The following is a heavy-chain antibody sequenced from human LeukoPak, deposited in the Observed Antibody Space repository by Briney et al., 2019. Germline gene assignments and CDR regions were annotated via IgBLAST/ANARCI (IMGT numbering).Heavy chain of an antibody. Sequence: SVKVSCKASGGTFSSYTVSWVRQAPGRGFEWMGRIIPVFGTTKYAQMFQGRVTITTDKSTGTAYMELSRLRSGDTAVYYCARERGLVTTTFVSWGQGVLVTVSS. V-gene: IGHV1-69*08. CDR1: GGTFSSYT. CDR2: IIPVFGTT. J-gene: IGHJ5*01. CDR3: ARERGLVTTTFVS. D-gene: IGHD2-21*02.